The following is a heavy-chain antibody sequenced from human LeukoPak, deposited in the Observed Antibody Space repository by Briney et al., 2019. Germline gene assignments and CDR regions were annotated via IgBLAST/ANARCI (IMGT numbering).Heavy chain of an antibody. CDR1: VYTFTGYY. V-gene: IGHV1-2*02. Sequence: ASVKVSCKASVYTFTGYYMHWVRQAPGQGLEWMGWINPNSGGTNYAQKFQGRVTMTRDTSISTAYMELSRLRSDDTAVYYCARLPDCGGDCYFFDYWGQGTLVTVSS. J-gene: IGHJ4*02. CDR3: ARLPDCGGDCYFFDY. D-gene: IGHD2-21*01. CDR2: INPNSGGT.